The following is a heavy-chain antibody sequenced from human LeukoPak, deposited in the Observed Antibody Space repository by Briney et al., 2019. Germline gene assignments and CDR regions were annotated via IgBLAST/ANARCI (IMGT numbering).Heavy chain of an antibody. CDR1: GGSISSGGYS. V-gene: IGHV4-30-4*07. J-gene: IGHJ4*02. CDR3: ARVGDYSSSWYDLLYFDS. Sequence: PSETQSLTCAVAGGSISSGGYSWSWIRQPPGKGLEWIGYIYYSGSTYYNPSLKSRVTISVDTSKNQFSLKPSSVTAADTAVYYCARVGDYSSSWYDLLYFDSWGPGTLVPVSS. CDR2: IYYSGST. D-gene: IGHD6-13*01.